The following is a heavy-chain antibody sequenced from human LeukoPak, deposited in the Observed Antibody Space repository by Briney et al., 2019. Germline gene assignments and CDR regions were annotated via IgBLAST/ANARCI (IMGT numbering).Heavy chain of an antibody. CDR3: ARGDSGSYYYDY. V-gene: IGHV4-61*01. Sequence: SETLSLTYTVSGGSVSSGSYYWSWIRQPPGKGLEWIGYIYYSGSTNYNPSLKSRVTISVDTSKNQFSLKLSSVTAADTAVYYCARGDSGSYYYDYWGQGTLVTVSS. CDR1: GGSVSSGSYY. J-gene: IGHJ4*02. D-gene: IGHD1-26*01. CDR2: IYYSGST.